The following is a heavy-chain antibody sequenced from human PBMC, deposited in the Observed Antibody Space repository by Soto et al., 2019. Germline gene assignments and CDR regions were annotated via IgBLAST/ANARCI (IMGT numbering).Heavy chain of an antibody. CDR1: GYTFSVYY. CDR2: INLNSGGT. V-gene: IGHV1-2*04. J-gene: IGHJ4*02. CDR3: ARARLDGYNYFDY. D-gene: IGHD3-16*01. Sequence: VSVNVSCKAAGYTFSVYYMHWGRQAPGQGLEWMGWINLNSGGTNYAQKFQGWVTMTRDTSISTAYMELSRLRSDDTAVYYCARARLDGYNYFDYWGQGTLVTVSS.